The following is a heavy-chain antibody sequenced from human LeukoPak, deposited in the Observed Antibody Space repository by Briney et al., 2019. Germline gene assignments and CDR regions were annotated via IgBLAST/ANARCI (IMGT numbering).Heavy chain of an antibody. CDR2: ISASGTT. J-gene: IGHJ4*02. D-gene: IGHD2-2*01. V-gene: IGHV3-23*01. CDR1: GFTFSSYA. Sequence: GGSLRLSCAASGFTFSSYAMTWVRQAPGKGLEWVSAISASGTTNYTDSVKGHFTVSRDNSKNTLYLQMNSLTAEDTALYYCASPAMPCTSTRCYYYFVKWGEGTLLTASS. CDR3: ASPAMPCTSTRCYYYFVK.